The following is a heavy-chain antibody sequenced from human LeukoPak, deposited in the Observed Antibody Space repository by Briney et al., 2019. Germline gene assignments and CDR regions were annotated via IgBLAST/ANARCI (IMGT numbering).Heavy chain of an antibody. J-gene: IGHJ5*02. CDR2: IDTSGGNT. Sequence: ASVKVSFTASGYTFTTYHMHWVRQAPGQGLEWVGMIDTSGGNTNYAEKFQGRVTMTRDTSTSTVYMEQSYLRSEDTAVDYCATERSGGTWFDPWGQGTLVTVSS. CDR1: GYTFTTYH. V-gene: IGHV1-46*01. D-gene: IGHD2-15*01. CDR3: ATERSGGTWFDP.